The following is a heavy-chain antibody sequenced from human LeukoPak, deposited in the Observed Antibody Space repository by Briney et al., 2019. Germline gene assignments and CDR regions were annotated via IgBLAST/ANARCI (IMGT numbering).Heavy chain of an antibody. Sequence: SVKVSCKASGYTFTSYYMHWVRQAPGQGLEWMGGIIPIFGTANSAQKFQGRVTIIADESTSTAYMGLSSLRSEDTAVYYCARDLRVGDSPDTFDAFDIWGQGTMVTVSS. V-gene: IGHV1-69*13. CDR3: ARDLRVGDSPDTFDAFDI. D-gene: IGHD2/OR15-2a*01. CDR1: GYTFTSYY. CDR2: IIPIFGTA. J-gene: IGHJ3*02.